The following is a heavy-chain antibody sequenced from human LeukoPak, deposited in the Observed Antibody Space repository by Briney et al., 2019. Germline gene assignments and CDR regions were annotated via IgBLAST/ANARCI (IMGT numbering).Heavy chain of an antibody. J-gene: IGHJ4*02. CDR3: ASPLGYCSGGSCGY. V-gene: IGHV1-2*06. CDR1: GYTFTRYY. D-gene: IGHD2-15*01. Sequence: ASVKVSCKSSGYTFTRYYMHWVRQAPGQGLEWMGRINPNSGGTNYAQKFQGRVTMTRDTSISTAYMELSRLRSDDTAVYYCASPLGYCSGGSCGYWGQGTLVTVSS. CDR2: INPNSGGT.